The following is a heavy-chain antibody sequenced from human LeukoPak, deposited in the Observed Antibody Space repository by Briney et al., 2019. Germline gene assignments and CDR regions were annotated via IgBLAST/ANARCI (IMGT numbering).Heavy chain of an antibody. V-gene: IGHV3-74*01. Sequence: GGSLRLSCAASGSYWMHWVRQAPGKGLVWVSHINSDGSWTSYADSVKGRFTISKDIAKNTVYLQMNNLRAEDTAVYYCVSFYETYWGRGTLVTASS. CDR3: VSFYETY. D-gene: IGHD2/OR15-2a*01. J-gene: IGHJ4*02. CDR1: GSYW. CDR2: INSDGSWT.